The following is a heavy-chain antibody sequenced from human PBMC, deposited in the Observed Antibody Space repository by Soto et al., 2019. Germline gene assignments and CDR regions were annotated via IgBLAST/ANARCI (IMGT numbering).Heavy chain of an antibody. CDR1: GFTFSSYS. V-gene: IGHV3-21*01. Sequence: EVQLVESGGGLVKPGGSLRLSCAASGFTFSSYSMNWVRQAPGKGLEWVSSISSSSSYIYYGDSVKGRFTISRDNAKNSLYLQMNSLRAEDTAVYYCARGLPDGSGQYCDYWGQGTVVTVSS. D-gene: IGHD3-10*01. CDR3: ARGLPDGSGQYCDY. J-gene: IGHJ4*02. CDR2: ISSSSSYI.